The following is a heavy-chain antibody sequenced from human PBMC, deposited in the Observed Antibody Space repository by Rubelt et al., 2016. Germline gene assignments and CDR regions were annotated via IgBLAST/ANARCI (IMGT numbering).Heavy chain of an antibody. CDR2: IKHSGST. V-gene: IGHV4-39*06. Sequence: QLQESGPGLVRPSETLSLSCIVSGASITSSNYHWGWIRHPPGRGLEWIGEIKHSGSTNYHPTLQSRDTITKDNSKNQFPLKRSSVTAADTAVYYCARGERWLQFYYYGMDVWGQGTTVTVSS. CDR1: GASITSSNYH. D-gene: IGHD5-24*01. J-gene: IGHJ6*02. CDR3: ARGERWLQFYYYGMDV.